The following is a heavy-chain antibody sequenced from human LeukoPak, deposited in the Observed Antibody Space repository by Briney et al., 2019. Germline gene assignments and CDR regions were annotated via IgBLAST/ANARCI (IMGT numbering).Heavy chain of an antibody. CDR1: GYTFTSYA. J-gene: IGHJ4*02. V-gene: IGHV1-3*01. CDR3: ARDYDRSGYYPGYFDY. Sequence: ASVKVSCKASGYTFTSYAMHWVRQAPGQRLEWMGWINAGNGNTKYSQKFQGRVTITRDTSASTAYMELSSLRSEDTAVYYCARDYDRSGYYPGYFDYWGQGTLVTVSS. D-gene: IGHD3-22*01. CDR2: INAGNGNT.